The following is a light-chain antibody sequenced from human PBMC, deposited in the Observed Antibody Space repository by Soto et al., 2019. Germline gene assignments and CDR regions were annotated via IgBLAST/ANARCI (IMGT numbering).Light chain of an antibody. CDR3: SSYTSSSTGV. CDR1: SRDVGDYNY. J-gene: IGLJ3*02. V-gene: IGLV2-14*01. CDR2: EVS. Sequence: QSALTQPASVSGSPGQAITISCTGTSRDVGDYNYVSWFQQHPGKAPKLIIFEVSNRPSGVSNRFSGSKSGNTASLTISGLQAEDEADYYCSSYTSSSTGVFGGGTKVTVL.